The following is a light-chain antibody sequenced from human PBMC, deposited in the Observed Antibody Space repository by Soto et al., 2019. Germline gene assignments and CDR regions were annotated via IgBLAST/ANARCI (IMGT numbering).Light chain of an antibody. CDR2: GNS. Sequence: QAVVTQPPSVSGAPGQRVTISCTGSSSNIGADYDVQWYQQLPGAAPKLLIFGNSNRPSGVPDRFSGSKSGTSASLAITGLQAKDEADYYCQSYDSGLSVVVFGGGTKVTVL. J-gene: IGLJ2*01. CDR3: QSYDSGLSVVV. CDR1: SSNIGADYD. V-gene: IGLV1-40*01.